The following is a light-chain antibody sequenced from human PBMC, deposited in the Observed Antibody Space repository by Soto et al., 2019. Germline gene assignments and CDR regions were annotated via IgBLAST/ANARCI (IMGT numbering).Light chain of an antibody. CDR2: AAS. V-gene: IGKV1-39*01. J-gene: IGKJ3*01. Sequence: DIQITHSPSSLSASVGDRVTITCRASQSISSYLNWYQQKPGEAPKLLIYAASSLQSGVPSRFSGSGSGTDFTLTISSLQPEDFATYYCQQSYSTPRFGPGTKVDIK. CDR3: QQSYSTPR. CDR1: QSISSY.